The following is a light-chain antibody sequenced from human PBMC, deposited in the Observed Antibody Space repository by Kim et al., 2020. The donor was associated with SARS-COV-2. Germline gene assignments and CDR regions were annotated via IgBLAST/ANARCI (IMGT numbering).Light chain of an antibody. CDR2: QDS. CDR1: KLGDKY. J-gene: IGLJ2*01. Sequence: VSPGQNASITCSGDKLGDKYACWYQQKPGQPPVLVIYQDSKRPSGIPARFSCANTGNTATLTISGTQAMVEADYYCHAWDSSTTVVFGGGTQLTVL. CDR3: HAWDSSTTVV. V-gene: IGLV3-1*01.